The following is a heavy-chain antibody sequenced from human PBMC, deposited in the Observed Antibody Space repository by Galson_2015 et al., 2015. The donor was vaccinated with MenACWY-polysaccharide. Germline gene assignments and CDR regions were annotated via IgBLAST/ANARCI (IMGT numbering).Heavy chain of an antibody. CDR2: IFSNDEK. J-gene: IGHJ6*03. CDR3: ARVSIAIQGPYYYYYMDV. D-gene: IGHD3-9*01. Sequence: PALVKPTQTLTLTCTVSGFSLSHARLGVSWIRQPPGKALEWLAHIFSNDEKSYSTSLKTKLTISQDTSKSQVVLTMTNLDPVDTATYYCARVSIAIQGPYYYYYMDVWGKGTTVTVSS. CDR1: GFSLSHARLG. V-gene: IGHV2-26*01.